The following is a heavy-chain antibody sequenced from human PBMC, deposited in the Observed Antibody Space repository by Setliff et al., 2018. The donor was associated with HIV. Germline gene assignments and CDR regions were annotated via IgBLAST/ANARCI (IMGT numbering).Heavy chain of an antibody. CDR2: ISAYNGNI. CDR1: GYTFTSYG. V-gene: IGHV1-18*01. Sequence: ASVKVSCKASGYTFTSYGVSWVRQAPGQGLEWMGWISAYNGNINYAQKFQGRVTMTTDTYTSTANMELRSLRSDDTAVYYCVRVRPCGGDCSTGVGGPYYFDHWGQGTLVTVSS. J-gene: IGHJ4*02. CDR3: VRVRPCGGDCSTGVGGPYYFDH. D-gene: IGHD2-21*02.